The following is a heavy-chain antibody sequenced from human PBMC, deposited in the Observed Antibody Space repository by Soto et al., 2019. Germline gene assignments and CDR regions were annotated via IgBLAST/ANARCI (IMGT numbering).Heavy chain of an antibody. CDR3: AKGSIEYSASVDN. Sequence: DVQLLESGGGLVQPGGSLRLSCAASGFSFSSNAMVWVRQAPGKGLEWVSVISARGGSSYFADSGKGRFTIPRDNSKNVLSLEMNSLRAAHTAIYFCAKGSIEYSASVDNWGQGTLVLVSS. J-gene: IGHJ4*02. CDR1: GFSFSSNA. D-gene: IGHD4-4*01. CDR2: ISARGGSS. V-gene: IGHV3-23*01.